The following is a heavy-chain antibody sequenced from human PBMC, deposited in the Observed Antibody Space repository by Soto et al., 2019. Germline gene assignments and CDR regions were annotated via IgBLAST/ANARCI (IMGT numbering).Heavy chain of an antibody. D-gene: IGHD2-15*01. J-gene: IGHJ6*02. CDR3: AKRSCRTTRCLYGSEV. CDR1: GFTFGNNA. Sequence: PGGSLRLSCVTSGFTFGNNAMSGVRLAPGKGLEWVSSISGSDSETYYADSVKGRFTISRDNSKNTLYMKMNGLREDETAIYYCAKRSCRTTRCLYGSEVWGLGTTVTVSS. CDR2: ISGSDSET. V-gene: IGHV3-23*01.